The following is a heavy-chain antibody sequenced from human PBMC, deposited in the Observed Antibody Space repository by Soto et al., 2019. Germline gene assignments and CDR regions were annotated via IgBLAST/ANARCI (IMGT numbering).Heavy chain of an antibody. CDR3: ATDRGSSSWYSSPSPFDY. CDR2: ISAYNGNT. J-gene: IGHJ4*02. Sequence: GASVKVSCKASGYTFTSYGISWVRQAPGQGLEWMGWISAYNGNTNYAQKFQGRVTMTEDTSTDTAYMELSSLRSEDTAVHYCATDRGSSSWYSSPSPFDYWGQGTLVTVSS. V-gene: IGHV1-18*01. D-gene: IGHD6-13*01. CDR1: GYTFTSYG.